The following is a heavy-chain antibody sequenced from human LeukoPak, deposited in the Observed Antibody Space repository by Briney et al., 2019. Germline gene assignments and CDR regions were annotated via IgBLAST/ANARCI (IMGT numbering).Heavy chain of an antibody. V-gene: IGHV3-30*02. CDR2: IRYDGSNK. CDR3: AKDFLECPNGGDGNDFDY. D-gene: IGHD2-8*01. CDR1: GFTFNNYG. Sequence: GGSVRLSCAASGFTFNNYGMQWVRQAPGKGLEWVAFIRYDGSNKYYADSVKGRFTISRDNSKNTLYLQMNSRRAEDTALYYCAKDFLECPNGGDGNDFDYWGQGTLVTVSS. J-gene: IGHJ4*02.